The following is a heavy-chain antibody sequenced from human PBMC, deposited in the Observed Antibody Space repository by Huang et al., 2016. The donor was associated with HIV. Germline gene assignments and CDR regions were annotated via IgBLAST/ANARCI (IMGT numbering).Heavy chain of an antibody. CDR3: AYQQWLVGGLNH. CDR1: GFAFSSYG. D-gene: IGHD6-19*01. V-gene: IGHV3-21*02. CDR2: IGSDSSYI. J-gene: IGHJ5*02. Sequence: ELVESGGGLVKPGGSLRLSCAASGFAFSSYGMNWVRQAPGKGLAWVAFIGSDSSYIYYAGSGKGRVTISRDNAKSSIYLQLDSLRAEDTAVYYCAYQQWLVGGLNHWGQGTLVVVSS.